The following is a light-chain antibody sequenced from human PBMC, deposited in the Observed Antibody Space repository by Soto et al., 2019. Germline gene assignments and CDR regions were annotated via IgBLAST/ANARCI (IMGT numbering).Light chain of an antibody. Sequence: EIVITQSPSSLSVSPWDGSTLSCRASQGIGNTLAWYQQKPGQTPRLLIYAASIRATGVPARFSGSGSGTDFTLTINSLQSEDFAVYYCQHYVNWPLTFGGGTKVDIK. J-gene: IGKJ4*01. CDR1: QGIGNT. CDR2: AAS. CDR3: QHYVNWPLT. V-gene: IGKV3-15*01.